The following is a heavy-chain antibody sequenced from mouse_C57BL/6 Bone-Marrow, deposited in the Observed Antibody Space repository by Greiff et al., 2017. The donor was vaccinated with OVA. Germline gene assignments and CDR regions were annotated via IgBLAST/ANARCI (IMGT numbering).Heavy chain of an antibody. D-gene: IGHD1-1*01. J-gene: IGHJ3*01. CDR1: GFTFSSYA. CDR2: ISSGGAYI. CDR3: ARHYYYGTTWCAY. V-gene: IGHV5S21*01. Sequence: EVKLMESGEGLVKPGGSLKLSCAASGFTFSSYAMSWVRQTPEKRLEWVAYISSGGAYIYYADTVKGRFTISRDNARNTLYLQMSSLKSEDTAMYYCARHYYYGTTWCAYWGQGTLVTVSA.